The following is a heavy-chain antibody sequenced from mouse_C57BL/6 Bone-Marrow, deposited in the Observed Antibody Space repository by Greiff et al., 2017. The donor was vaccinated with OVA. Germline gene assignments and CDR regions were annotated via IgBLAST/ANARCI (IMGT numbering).Heavy chain of an antibody. V-gene: IGHV5-6*01. D-gene: IGHD2-3*01. CDR1: GFTFSSYG. CDR3: ARHRGIYDSYLYYFDY. J-gene: IGHJ2*01. Sequence: EVKLVESGGDLVKPGGSLKLSCAASGFTFSSYGMSWVRQTPDKRLEWVATISSGGSYTYYPDSVKGRFTISRDNAKNTLYLQMSSLKSEDTAMYYCARHRGIYDSYLYYFDYWGQGTTLTVSS. CDR2: ISSGGSYT.